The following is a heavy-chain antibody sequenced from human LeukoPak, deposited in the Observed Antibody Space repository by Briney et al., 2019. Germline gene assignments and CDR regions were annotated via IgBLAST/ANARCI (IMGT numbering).Heavy chain of an antibody. D-gene: IGHD5-18*01. CDR2: IYYSGST. CDR3: GSGYNYGYPYYYYYMDV. J-gene: IGHJ6*03. V-gene: IGHV4-59*01. CDR1: GGSISIYY. Sequence: SETLSLTCTVSGGSISIYYWSWIRQPPGKGLEWIGYIYYSGSTNYNPSLKSRVTISVDTSKNQFSLKLSSVTAADTAVYYCGSGYNYGYPYYYYYMDVWGKGTTVTVSS.